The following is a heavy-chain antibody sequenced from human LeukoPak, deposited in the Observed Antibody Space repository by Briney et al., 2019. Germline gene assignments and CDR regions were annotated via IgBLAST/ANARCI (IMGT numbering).Heavy chain of an antibody. CDR1: GFTFSSYA. CDR2: ISGSGGST. V-gene: IGHV3-23*01. J-gene: IGHJ6*02. Sequence: PGGSLRLSCAASGFTFSSYAMSWVRQAPGKGLEWVSAISGSGGSTYYADSVKGRFTISRDNSKNTLYLQMNSLRAEDTAVYYCAKGTNYYDSSGYFHVYYYYGMDVWGQGTTVTVSS. CDR3: AKGTNYYDSSGYFHVYYYYGMDV. D-gene: IGHD3-22*01.